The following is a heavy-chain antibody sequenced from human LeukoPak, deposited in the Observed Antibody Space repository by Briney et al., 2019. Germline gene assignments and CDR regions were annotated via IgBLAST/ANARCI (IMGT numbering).Heavy chain of an antibody. J-gene: IGHJ3*02. Sequence: PGGSLRLSCAASGFTFSSYGMHWVRQAPGKGLEWVAVIWYDGSNKYYADSVKGRFTISRDISKNTLYLQMNSLRAEDTAVYYCASYVLGDAFDIWGQGTMVTVSS. CDR2: IWYDGSNK. CDR3: ASYVLGDAFDI. V-gene: IGHV3-33*01. D-gene: IGHD3-3*02. CDR1: GFTFSSYG.